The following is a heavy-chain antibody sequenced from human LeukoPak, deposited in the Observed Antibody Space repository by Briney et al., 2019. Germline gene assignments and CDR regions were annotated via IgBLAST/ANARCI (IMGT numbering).Heavy chain of an antibody. CDR1: GFTFSRYW. CDR2: IKEDGSEN. D-gene: IGHD1-1*01. J-gene: IGHJ4*02. CDR3: ARQRYSDY. V-gene: IGHV3-7*01. Sequence: PGGSLRVSCAASGFTFSRYWMTWVRQAPGKGLEWVANIKEDGSENSYVESVKGRFTISRDNAKNSLYPQLNSLRAEDTAVYFCARQRYSDYWGQGTLVTVSS.